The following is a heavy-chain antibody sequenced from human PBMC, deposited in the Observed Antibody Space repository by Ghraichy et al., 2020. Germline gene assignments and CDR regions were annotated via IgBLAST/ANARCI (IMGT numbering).Heavy chain of an antibody. CDR1: GDSISSYY. CDR3: ARHLFSGYYYGSGSDFRFDP. J-gene: IGHJ5*02. V-gene: IGHV4-59*01. CDR2: IHHSGNT. D-gene: IGHD3-10*01. Sequence: QTLSLTCTVSGDSISSYYWSWIRQPPGKGLEWIGYIHHSGNTNNNPSLKSRVTISLDTSKNQCSLRLNSVTAADTAVYYCARHLFSGYYYGSGSDFRFDPWGQGTLVTVSS.